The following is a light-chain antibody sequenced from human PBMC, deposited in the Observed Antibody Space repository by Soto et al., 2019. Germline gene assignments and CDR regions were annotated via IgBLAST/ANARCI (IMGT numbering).Light chain of an antibody. CDR2: EVT. CDR1: SSDVGSYNR. V-gene: IGLV2-18*02. J-gene: IGLJ3*02. Sequence: QSVLTQPPSVSGSPGQSVTISCTGTSSDVGSYNRVSWYQQPPGTAPKLIIYEVTNRPSGVPVRFSGSKSANMASLTISGLQAEDEADYYCVSYTSSRIWMFGGGTKLTVL. CDR3: VSYTSSRIWM.